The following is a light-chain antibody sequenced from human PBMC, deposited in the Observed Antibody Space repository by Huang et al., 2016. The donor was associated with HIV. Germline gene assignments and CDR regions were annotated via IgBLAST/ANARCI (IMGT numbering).Light chain of an antibody. CDR3: QQYNSYPFT. Sequence: DIQMTQSPSTLSASVGDRVTITCRASQSISSWLAWYKQKPGKAPKLLIYKASSLKSGVPSRFSGSESGTEFTLTISSLQPDDFATYYCQQYNSYPFTFGPGTKVDIK. CDR1: QSISSW. CDR2: KAS. J-gene: IGKJ3*01. V-gene: IGKV1-5*03.